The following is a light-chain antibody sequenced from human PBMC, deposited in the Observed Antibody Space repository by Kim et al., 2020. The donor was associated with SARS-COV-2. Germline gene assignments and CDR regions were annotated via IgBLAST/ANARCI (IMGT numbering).Light chain of an antibody. V-gene: IGLV3-1*01. CDR1: KLGDKY. Sequence: SVTPGQTASITCSGDKLGDKYACWYQQNPGQSPVLVIYKDSKRPSGIPERFSGSNSGNTATLTISGTQAMDEADYYCQAWDSSTWVFGGGTKVTVL. J-gene: IGLJ3*02. CDR2: KDS. CDR3: QAWDSSTWV.